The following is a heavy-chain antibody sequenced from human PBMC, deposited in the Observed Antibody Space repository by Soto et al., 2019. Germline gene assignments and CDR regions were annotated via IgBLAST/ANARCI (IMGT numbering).Heavy chain of an antibody. Sequence: GGSLRLSCAASGFTFTSYWMSWVRQAPGKGLEWVANMKQGESEKFYVDSVKGRFTISRDNAKSSLYLQMNSLRAEDTAIYYCAAHARDGYNFDYWGQGTLVTVSS. CDR3: AAHARDGYNFDY. J-gene: IGHJ4*02. CDR1: GFTFTSYW. V-gene: IGHV3-7*05. D-gene: IGHD5-12*01. CDR2: MKQGESEK.